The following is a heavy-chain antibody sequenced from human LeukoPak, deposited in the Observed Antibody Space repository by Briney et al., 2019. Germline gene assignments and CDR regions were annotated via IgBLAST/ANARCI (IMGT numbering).Heavy chain of an antibody. Sequence: SETLSLTCTVSGGSISTYYWSWIRQPPGKGLEWIGYIYYSGSTNYNPALKSRVTISLDTSKNQFSLNLRSVTAADTAVYYCARGQPQLARENDYWGQGTLVTVSS. CDR1: GGSISTYY. CDR2: IYYSGST. CDR3: ARGQPQLARENDY. V-gene: IGHV4-59*01. D-gene: IGHD6-6*01. J-gene: IGHJ4*02.